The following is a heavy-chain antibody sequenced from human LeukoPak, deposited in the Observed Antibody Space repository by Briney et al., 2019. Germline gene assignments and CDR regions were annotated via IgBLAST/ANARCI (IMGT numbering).Heavy chain of an antibody. CDR2: INPKSGGT. CDR3: ARSMVVRGVMGIYFDP. V-gene: IGHV1-2*02. CDR1: GYTFTGYF. Sequence: ASVKVSCKASGYTFTGYFIHWVRQAPGQGLEWLGWINPKSGGTNYEQKFQDRVTMTRDTPISTAYMELSRLRSDDTAVYYCARSMVVRGVMGIYFDPWGQGTLVTVSS. J-gene: IGHJ5*02. D-gene: IGHD3-10*01.